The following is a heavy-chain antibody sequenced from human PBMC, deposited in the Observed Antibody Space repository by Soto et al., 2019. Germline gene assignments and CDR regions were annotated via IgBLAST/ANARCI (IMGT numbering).Heavy chain of an antibody. CDR2: ISWNSGSI. D-gene: IGHD2-15*01. J-gene: IGHJ6*03. V-gene: IGHV3-9*01. Sequence: EVQLVESGGGLVQPGRSLRLSCAASGFTFDDYAMHWVRQAPGKGLEWVSGISWNSGSIGYADSVKGRFTISRDNAKNSLYLQMNSLRGEDTAFYYCAKDLYPVTAHMDVWGKGTSVTVSS. CDR3: AKDLYPVTAHMDV. CDR1: GFTFDDYA.